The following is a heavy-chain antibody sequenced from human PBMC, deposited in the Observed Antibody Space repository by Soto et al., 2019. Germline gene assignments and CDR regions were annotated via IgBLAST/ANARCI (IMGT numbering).Heavy chain of an antibody. CDR1: GFTFRAYA. J-gene: IGHJ4*02. Sequence: EVQLLESGGGLVQPGGSLRLSCVASGFTFRAYAMSWVRQAPGKGLEWVSTITGAGSTYYADSVKGRFTISGDKSKSTMYMEMSSLRAEDTAVYYCAKGHETGHLLFVSWGQGTLVTVAS. CDR3: AKGHETGHLLFVS. CDR2: ITGAGST. D-gene: IGHD3-10*01. V-gene: IGHV3-23*01.